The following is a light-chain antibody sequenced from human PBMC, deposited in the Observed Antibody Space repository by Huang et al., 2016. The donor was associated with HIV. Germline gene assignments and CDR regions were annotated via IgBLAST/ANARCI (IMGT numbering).Light chain of an antibody. CDR2: GAS. Sequence: EIVLPQSPGTLSLSPGERATLSCRASQSVGNTYFAWYQQKSGQSPRLLIYGASSRATGIPDRFSGSGSGTDVTLTISRLEPEDFAVYYCQQYGTSPLYTFGQGTKLEIK. V-gene: IGKV3-20*01. J-gene: IGKJ2*01. CDR3: QQYGTSPLYT. CDR1: QSVGNTY.